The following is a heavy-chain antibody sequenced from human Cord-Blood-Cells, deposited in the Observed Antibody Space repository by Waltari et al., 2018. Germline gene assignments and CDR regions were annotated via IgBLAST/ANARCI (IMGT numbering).Heavy chain of an antibody. Sequence: QVQLVQSGAEVKKPGSSVKVSCKASGGTFSSYAISWVRQAPGQGLEWMGGIIPIFGTANYAQKFQGKVTITAGKSASTAYMGLSIMRSEDTAVYYCARGGLRIFGVVRGFGYWGQGTLVTVSS. CDR3: ARGGLRIFGVVRGFGY. V-gene: IGHV1-69*06. D-gene: IGHD3-3*01. J-gene: IGHJ4*02. CDR1: GGTFSSYA. CDR2: IIPIFGTA.